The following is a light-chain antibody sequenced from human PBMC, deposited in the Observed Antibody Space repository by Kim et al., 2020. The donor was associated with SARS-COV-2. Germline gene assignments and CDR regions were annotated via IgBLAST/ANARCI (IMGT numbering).Light chain of an antibody. CDR2: ANT. Sequence: SVTISCTGSSSNIGAGFDVHWYQQLPGTAPKLLIFANTFRPSGVPDRFSGSNSGTSASLAITGLQAEDEADYYCQSYDTNLGDWVFGGGTKLTVL. CDR3: QSYDTNLGDWV. J-gene: IGLJ3*02. CDR1: SSNIGAGFD. V-gene: IGLV1-40*01.